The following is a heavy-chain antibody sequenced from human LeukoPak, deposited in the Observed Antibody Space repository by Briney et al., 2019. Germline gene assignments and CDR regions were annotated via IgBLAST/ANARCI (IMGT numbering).Heavy chain of an antibody. Sequence: GGSLRLSCAASGFTFSSYSMNWVRQAPGKGLEWVSSISSSSYIYYADSVKGRFTISRDNAKNSLYLQMNSLRAEDTAVYYCARDRRGYSGYDWNDAFDIWGQGTMVTVSS. CDR2: ISSSSYI. J-gene: IGHJ3*02. V-gene: IGHV3-21*01. CDR3: ARDRRGYSGYDWNDAFDI. CDR1: GFTFSSYS. D-gene: IGHD5-12*01.